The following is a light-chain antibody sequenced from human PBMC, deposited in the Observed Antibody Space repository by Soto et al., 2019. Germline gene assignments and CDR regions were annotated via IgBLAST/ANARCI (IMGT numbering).Light chain of an antibody. CDR1: QSVCSSY. V-gene: IGKV3-20*01. CDR3: RQYGSSSWT. J-gene: IGKJ1*01. CDR2: GAS. Sequence: IVLSQSAGTLSLSPGERATLSCRASQSVCSSYLAWYQQKPGQAPRLLIYGASSRATGIPDRFSGSGSGTDFTLTISRLEPEDFAVYYCRQYGSSSWTFGQGTKVDIK.